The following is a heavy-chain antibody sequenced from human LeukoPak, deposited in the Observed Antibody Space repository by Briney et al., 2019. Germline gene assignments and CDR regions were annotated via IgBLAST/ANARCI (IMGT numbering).Heavy chain of an antibody. CDR2: IYHSGST. D-gene: IGHD1-26*01. V-gene: IGHV4-38-2*02. CDR1: GYSISSGYY. J-gene: IGHJ5*02. CDR3: ARDRRVGAEGIDP. Sequence: PSETLSLTCTVSGYSISSGYYWGWIRQPPGKGLEWIGSIYHSGSTYYNPSLKSRVTISVDTSKNQFSLKLSSVTAADTAVYYCARDRRVGAEGIDPWGQGTLVTVSS.